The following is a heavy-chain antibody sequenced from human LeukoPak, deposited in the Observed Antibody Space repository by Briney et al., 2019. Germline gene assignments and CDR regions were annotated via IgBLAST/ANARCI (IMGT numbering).Heavy chain of an antibody. CDR1: GDSVSSNSAA. J-gene: IGHJ4*02. CDR2: TFYRSKWYN. Sequence: SRTLSLTCDISGDSVSSNSAAWNWIRQSPSRGLEWLGRTFYRSKWYNEYEVSLKSRLTINADTSKNHFSLQLNSVTPEDTAVYYCARSGGTAIGNYERATFDYWGQGTLVTVSS. CDR3: ARSGGTAIGNYERATFDY. D-gene: IGHD1-7*01. V-gene: IGHV6-1*01.